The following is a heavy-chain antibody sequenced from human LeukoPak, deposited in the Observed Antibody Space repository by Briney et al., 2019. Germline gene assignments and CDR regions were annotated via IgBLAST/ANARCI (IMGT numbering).Heavy chain of an antibody. J-gene: IGHJ6*03. V-gene: IGHV4-39*02. CDR3: ARLTHSYYSDTSGYYPYYYMDV. Sequence: PSETLSLTCTVSGGSISSSDHYWGWIRQSPGKGLEWIGRISYSGSTYYNPSLKSRVTISVDTSKNHFSLRLSSVTAADTAVYYCARLTHSYYSDTSGYYPYYYMDVWGKGTTVTVSS. CDR2: ISYSGST. CDR1: GGSISSSDHY. D-gene: IGHD3-22*01.